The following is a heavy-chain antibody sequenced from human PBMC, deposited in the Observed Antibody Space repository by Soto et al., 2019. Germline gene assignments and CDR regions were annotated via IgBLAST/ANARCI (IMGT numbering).Heavy chain of an antibody. D-gene: IGHD3-3*01. CDR3: ARLWSVEWPVDY. V-gene: IGHV1-69*12. J-gene: IGHJ4*02. Sequence: QVQLVQTGAEVKKPGSSVKVSCKASGGTFSSSAISWVRQAPGQGLEWMGGIIPIFGTANYAQKFQGRATITADESTSTAYMELRTLRSEDTAVYYCARLWSVEWPVDYWGQGTLVTVSS. CDR2: IIPIFGTA. CDR1: GGTFSSSA.